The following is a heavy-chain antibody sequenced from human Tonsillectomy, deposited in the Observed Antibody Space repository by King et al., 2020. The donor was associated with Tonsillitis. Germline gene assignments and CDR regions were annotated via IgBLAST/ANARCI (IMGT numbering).Heavy chain of an antibody. J-gene: IGHJ4*02. CDR1: GFTFSSYA. Sequence: VQLVESGGGVVQPGRSLRLSCAASGFTFSSYAMHWVRQAPGKGLEWVAVIWYDGNNKYYTDYVKGRFTISRDNSKNTVYLQMNSLRAEDTAVYYCAREVEMVHDYWGQGTLVTVSS. CDR2: IWYDGNNK. V-gene: IGHV3-33*01. CDR3: AREVEMVHDY. D-gene: IGHD5-24*01.